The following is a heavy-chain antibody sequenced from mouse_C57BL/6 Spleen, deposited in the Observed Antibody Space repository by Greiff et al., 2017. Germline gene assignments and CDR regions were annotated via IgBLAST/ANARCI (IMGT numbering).Heavy chain of an antibody. V-gene: IGHV1-69*01. CDR1: GYTFTSYW. CDR2: INPSDSYT. CDR3: ARTEAAQATLDY. D-gene: IGHD3-2*02. J-gene: IGHJ2*01. Sequence: QVQLQQPGAELVMPGASVKLSCKASGYTFTSYWMHWVKQRPGQGLEWIGEINPSDSYTNYNNKFKGKSTVTVDKSSSTAYMQLRSLTSEDSAVYYCARTEAAQATLDYWGQGTTLTVSS.